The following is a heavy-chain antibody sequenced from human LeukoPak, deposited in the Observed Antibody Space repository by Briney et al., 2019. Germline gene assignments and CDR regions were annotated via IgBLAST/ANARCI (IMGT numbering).Heavy chain of an antibody. CDR3: AGVGNIGYENWFDP. CDR1: GYTFTAYY. V-gene: IGHV1-2*02. D-gene: IGHD5-18*01. CDR2: INPDSGDT. J-gene: IGHJ5*02. Sequence: AASVKVSCKTSGYTFTAYYMHWVRQAPGQGLEWMGWINPDSGDTNYAQNFQGRVTITRDTSTSTAYMELSRLRSYDTSLYYCAGVGNIGYENWFDPWGQGTLVAVSS.